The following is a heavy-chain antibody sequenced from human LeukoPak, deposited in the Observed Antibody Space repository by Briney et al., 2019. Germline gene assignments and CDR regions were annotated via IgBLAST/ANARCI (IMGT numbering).Heavy chain of an antibody. Sequence: GGSLRLSCAASGFTFDDYGMSWVRQAPGKGLEWVSGINWNGGSTGYADSVKGRFTISRDNAKNSLYLQMNSLRAEDTALYYCARWDDFPGGVGYFYYGGQGTLVTVSS. CDR1: GFTFDDYG. CDR2: INWNGGST. CDR3: ARWDDFPGGVGYFYY. V-gene: IGHV3-20*04. D-gene: IGHD3-3*01. J-gene: IGHJ4*02.